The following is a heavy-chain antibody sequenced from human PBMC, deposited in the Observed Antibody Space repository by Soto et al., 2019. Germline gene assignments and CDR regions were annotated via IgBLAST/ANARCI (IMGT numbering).Heavy chain of an antibody. D-gene: IGHD1-26*01. CDR3: ARDLVLGAIAYYYYGMDV. Sequence: ASVKVSCKASGYTFTSYGIRWVRQAPGQGLEWMGWISAYHGNTNYAQKLQVRVTMTTDTSTSTAYMELRSLRSDDTAVYYCARDLVLGAIAYYYYGMDVWGQGTTVTVSS. CDR1: GYTFTSYG. V-gene: IGHV1-18*04. J-gene: IGHJ6*02. CDR2: ISAYHGNT.